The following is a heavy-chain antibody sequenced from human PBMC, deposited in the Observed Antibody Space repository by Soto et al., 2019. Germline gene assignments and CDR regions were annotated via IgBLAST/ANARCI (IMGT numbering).Heavy chain of an antibody. D-gene: IGHD1-20*01. CDR2: IYYSGST. V-gene: IGHV4-30-4*01. CDR3: ARERAKWKDYYYYGMDV. J-gene: IGHJ6*01. CDR1: GGSISSGDDF. Sequence: PSETLSLTCTVSGGSISSGDDFWTWIRQPPGKGLEWIGYIYYSGSTYYNPSLKSRLTMSVDTSKNQFSLKLSSVTAADTAVYYCARERAKWKDYYYYGMDVWGQGTTVTVSS.